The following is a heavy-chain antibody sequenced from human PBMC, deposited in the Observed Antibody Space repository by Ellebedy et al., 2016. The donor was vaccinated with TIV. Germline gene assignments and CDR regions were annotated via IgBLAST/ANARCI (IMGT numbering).Heavy chain of an antibody. CDR3: ARVGIAVAGSPNDYYYGMDV. Sequence: GESLKISCAASGFTFNNYLMSWVRQAPGKGLEWVANIKQDGSAKYYVDSVKGRFTISRDNAKHSLCLQMNSLRAEDTAVYYCARVGIAVAGSPNDYYYGMDVWGQGTTVTVSS. V-gene: IGHV3-7*01. CDR2: IKQDGSAK. CDR1: GFTFNNYL. J-gene: IGHJ6*02. D-gene: IGHD6-19*01.